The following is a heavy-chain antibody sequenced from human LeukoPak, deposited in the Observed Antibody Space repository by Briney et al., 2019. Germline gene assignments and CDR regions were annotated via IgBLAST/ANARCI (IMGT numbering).Heavy chain of an antibody. D-gene: IGHD6-19*01. CDR1: GGSISSSSYY. V-gene: IGHV4-39*07. CDR3: ARGESSGWYGGVYYFDY. CDR2: INHSGST. J-gene: IGHJ4*02. Sequence: SETLSLTCTVSGGSISSSSYYWGWIRQSPGKGLEWIGEINHSGSTHYNPSLKSRVTISVDTSQKQFSLRLTSVTAADTAVYYCARGESSGWYGGVYYFDYWGQGTLVTVSS.